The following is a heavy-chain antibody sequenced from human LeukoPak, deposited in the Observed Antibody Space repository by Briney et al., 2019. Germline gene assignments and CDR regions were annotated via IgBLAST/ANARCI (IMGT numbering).Heavy chain of an antibody. J-gene: IGHJ5*02. V-gene: IGHV4-59*08. CDR3: ARLNFVYQAWFDP. Sequence: SETLSRTCTVSGGSISSYYWSWIRQPPGKGLEWIGYIYYSGSTNYNPSLKSRVTISVDTSENQFSLKLSSVTAADTAVYYCARLNFVYQAWFDPWGQGTLVTVSS. CDR2: IYYSGST. CDR1: GGSISSYY. D-gene: IGHD5/OR15-5a*01.